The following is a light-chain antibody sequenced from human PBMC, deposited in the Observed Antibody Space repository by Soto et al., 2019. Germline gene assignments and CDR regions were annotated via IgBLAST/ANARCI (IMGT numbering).Light chain of an antibody. Sequence: DIVMTQSPDSLALSLGERATINCKSSQSVLYSSNNKNYLAWYQQKPGQPPKLLIYWASTRQSGVPDRFSGSESGTDFTLTISSLQTEDVAVYYCQKYYSNPRTFGQGTKVEVK. CDR2: WAS. CDR1: QSVLYSSNNKNY. CDR3: QKYYSNPRT. J-gene: IGKJ1*01. V-gene: IGKV4-1*01.